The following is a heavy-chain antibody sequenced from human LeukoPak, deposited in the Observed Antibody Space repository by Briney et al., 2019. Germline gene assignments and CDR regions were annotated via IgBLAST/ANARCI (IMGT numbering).Heavy chain of an antibody. D-gene: IGHD6-19*01. CDR2: IYYSGST. V-gene: IGHV4-59*11. CDR1: GGSISGHY. J-gene: IGHJ5*02. Sequence: SETLSLTCTASGGSISGHYWSWIRQPPGKGLEGIGYIYYSGSTNYNPSLKSRVTISVDTSKNQFSLKLSSVTAADTAVYYCARGPIYRSSGWANWFDPWGQGTLVTVSS. CDR3: ARGPIYRSSGWANWFDP.